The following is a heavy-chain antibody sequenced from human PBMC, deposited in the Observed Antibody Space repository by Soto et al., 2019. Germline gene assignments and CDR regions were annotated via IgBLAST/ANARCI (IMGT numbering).Heavy chain of an antibody. CDR3: AKVFVFTIREGFDY. CDR2: ITGSGDST. D-gene: IGHD3-3*01. CDR1: GFTFSSYA. V-gene: IGHV3-23*01. J-gene: IGHJ4*02. Sequence: GGSLRLSCAASGFTFSSYAMSWVRQAPGKGLEWVSAITGSGDSTYYADSVKGRFTVPRDNSKNTLYLQMNSLRAEDTAVYYCAKVFVFTIREGFDYWGLGTLVTVSS.